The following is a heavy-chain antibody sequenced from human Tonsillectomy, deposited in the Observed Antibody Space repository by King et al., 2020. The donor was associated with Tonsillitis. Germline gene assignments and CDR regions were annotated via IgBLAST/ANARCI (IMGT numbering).Heavy chain of an antibody. V-gene: IGHV3-48*01. D-gene: IGHD1-1*01. CDR1: GFTFNSYS. Sequence: VQLVESGGGLEQPGGSLRLSCAASGFTFNSYSMNWVRQAPGKGLEWVSYISSRSGTIYYADSVKGRFTISRDHAKNSLYLQMNSLRPEDTAIYYCARGRISGTDGGYYFDYWGQGTLVTVSS. CDR3: ARGRISGTDGGYYFDY. CDR2: ISSRSGTI. J-gene: IGHJ4*02.